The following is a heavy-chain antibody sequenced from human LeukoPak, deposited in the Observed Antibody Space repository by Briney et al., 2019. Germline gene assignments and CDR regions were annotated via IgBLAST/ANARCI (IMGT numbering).Heavy chain of an antibody. CDR1: GGSISSYY. V-gene: IGHV4-4*07. CDR3: ARDRPYCSSTSCYIQDWFDP. Sequence: PSQTLSLTCTVSGGSISSYYWSWIRQPAGKGLEWIGRIYTSGSTNYNPSLKSRVTMSVDTSKNQFSLKLSSVTAADTAVYYCARDRPYCSSTSCYIQDWFDPWGQGTLVTVSS. D-gene: IGHD2-2*02. J-gene: IGHJ5*02. CDR2: IYTSGST.